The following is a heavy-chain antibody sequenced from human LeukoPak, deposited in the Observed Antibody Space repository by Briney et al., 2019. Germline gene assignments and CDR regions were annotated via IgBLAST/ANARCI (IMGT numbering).Heavy chain of an antibody. V-gene: IGHV4-30-4*01. J-gene: IGHJ4*02. Sequence: SETLSLTCTVSGGSISSGDYYWSWIRQPPGKGLEWIGYIYYSGSTYYNPTLKSRVTISVDQSKNQFSLKLSSVTAADTAVYYCARYTATTVTFDYWGQGTLVTVSS. CDR2: IYYSGST. CDR1: GGSISSGDYY. D-gene: IGHD4-17*01. CDR3: ARYTATTVTFDY.